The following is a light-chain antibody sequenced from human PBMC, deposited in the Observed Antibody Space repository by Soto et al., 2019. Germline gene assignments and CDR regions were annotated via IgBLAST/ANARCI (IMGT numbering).Light chain of an antibody. Sequence: EIVMTQSPAILSVSPGERATLSCRASQSVSSNLAWYQQKPGQAPRLLIYAASARAAGIPARFSGSGSGTEFTLTISGLQSEDFAVYYCQQYKNWPLLFAGGTKVDI. CDR3: QQYKNWPLL. CDR1: QSVSSN. CDR2: AAS. J-gene: IGKJ4*01. V-gene: IGKV3-15*01.